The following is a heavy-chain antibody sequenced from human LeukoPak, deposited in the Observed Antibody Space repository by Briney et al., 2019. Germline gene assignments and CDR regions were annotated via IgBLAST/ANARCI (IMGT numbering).Heavy chain of an antibody. CDR1: GFTFSDYY. Sequence: GGSLRLSCAASGFTFSDYYMSWIRQAPGKGLEWVSYISSSSSYTNYADSVKGRFTISRDNAKNSLYLQMNSLRAEDTAVYYCAKDRPDFDYWGQGTLVTVSS. J-gene: IGHJ4*02. V-gene: IGHV3-11*05. CDR3: AKDRPDFDY. CDR2: ISSSSSYT.